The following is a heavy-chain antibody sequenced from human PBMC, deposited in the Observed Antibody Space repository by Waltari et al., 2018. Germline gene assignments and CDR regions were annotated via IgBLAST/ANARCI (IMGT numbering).Heavy chain of an antibody. D-gene: IGHD6-19*01. CDR2: ISASRAAI. J-gene: IGHJ4*02. Sequence: EVQLVESGGGFVQPGGSLRLSCLGSGFTFGVFSMHWIRQAPGKGLEWVAYISASRAAIYDAEPVKGRFTISRDNAKNSLFLQMTNLGVEDTAVYYCATEPAPGAGINYWGQGILVTVSS. CDR1: GFTFGVFS. V-gene: IGHV3-48*01. CDR3: ATEPAPGAGINY.